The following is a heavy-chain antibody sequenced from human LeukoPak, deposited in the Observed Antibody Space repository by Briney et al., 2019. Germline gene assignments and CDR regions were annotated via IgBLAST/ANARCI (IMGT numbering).Heavy chain of an antibody. J-gene: IGHJ6*02. CDR3: AKDIGEGAVAASDYYYGMDV. D-gene: IGHD6-19*01. Sequence: GGSLRLSCAASGFTFDDYAMHWVRQAPGKGLEWVSGISWNSGSIDYADSVEGRFTISRDNAKNSLYLQMNSLRAEDTALYYCAKDIGEGAVAASDYYYGMDVWGQGTTVTVSS. V-gene: IGHV3-9*01. CDR1: GFTFDDYA. CDR2: ISWNSGSI.